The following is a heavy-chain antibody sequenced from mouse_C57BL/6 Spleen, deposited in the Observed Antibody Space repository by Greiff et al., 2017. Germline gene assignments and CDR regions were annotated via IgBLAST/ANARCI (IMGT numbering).Heavy chain of an antibody. CDR1: GFTFSSYA. V-gene: IGHV5-4*01. Sequence: EVKVVESGGGLVKPGGSLKLSCAASGFTFSSYAMSWVSQTPEKRLEWVATISDGGSYTYYPDNVKGRFTISRDNAKNNLYLQMSHLKSEDTAMYYCARDGQAGAEFDDWGQGTTLTVSS. D-gene: IGHD3-2*02. J-gene: IGHJ2*01. CDR2: ISDGGSYT. CDR3: ARDGQAGAEFDD.